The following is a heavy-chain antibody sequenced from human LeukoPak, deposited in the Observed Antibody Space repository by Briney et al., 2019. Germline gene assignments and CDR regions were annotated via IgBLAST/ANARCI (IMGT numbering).Heavy chain of an antibody. D-gene: IGHD7-27*01. CDR2: INPKSGGT. CDR1: GYTFIGYY. Sequence: ASVKVSCKASGYTFIGYYLHWVRQAPGQGLEWMGWINPKSGGTKYAQKFQGRVTMTRDTSITTAYMELTILSSDDTAVFYCVRAGELDYWGQGTLVTVSS. V-gene: IGHV1-2*02. J-gene: IGHJ4*02. CDR3: VRAGELDY.